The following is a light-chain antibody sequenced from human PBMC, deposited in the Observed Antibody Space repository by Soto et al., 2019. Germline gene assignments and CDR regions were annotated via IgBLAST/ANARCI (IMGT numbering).Light chain of an antibody. CDR3: MLYMGSGTYV. CDR2: STN. V-gene: IGLV8-61*01. Sequence: QTVVTQEPSLSVSPGGTVTLTCGLSSGSVSTNYYPNWYQQTPGQAPRTLIYSTNTRSSGVPDRFSGSILGNKAALTITGAQADDDSDYYCMLYMGSGTYVFGIGTKVTVL. CDR1: SGSVSTNYY. J-gene: IGLJ1*01.